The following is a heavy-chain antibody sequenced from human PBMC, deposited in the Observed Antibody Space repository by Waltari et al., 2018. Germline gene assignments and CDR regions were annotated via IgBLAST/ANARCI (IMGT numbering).Heavy chain of an antibody. CDR1: GFTFSAYR. CDR2: INADGRAT. V-gene: IGHV3-74*01. D-gene: IGHD3-3*01. CDR3: AIQISGVVF. Sequence: EVQLVESGGGLVQPGGSLRLSCAASGFTFSAYRMHWVRQAPGKGLVWVSLINADGRATLYADSVKGRFTMSRDNAKDTLYLQMNSLGGEDTAVYYCAIQISGVVFWGQGTLVTVSS. J-gene: IGHJ4*02.